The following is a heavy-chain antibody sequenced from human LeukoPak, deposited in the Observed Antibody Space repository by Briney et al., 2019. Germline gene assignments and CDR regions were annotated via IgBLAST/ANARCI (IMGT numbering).Heavy chain of an antibody. CDR2: VYYSGST. Sequence: SETLSLTCSVSGYSISSAYSWGWIRQPPGKGLEWIGSVYYSGSTYYIPSLKSRVTISVDTSKNQFSLNQISVTAADTAYYMDVWGKRTTVTGSS. CDR3: V. J-gene: IGHJ6*03. V-gene: IGHV4-38-2*02. CDR1: GYSISSAYS.